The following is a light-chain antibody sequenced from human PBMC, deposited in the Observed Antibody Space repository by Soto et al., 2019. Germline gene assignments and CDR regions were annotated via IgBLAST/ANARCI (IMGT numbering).Light chain of an antibody. CDR3: CSYTSSDTWV. CDR1: SSDVGSYNR. J-gene: IGLJ3*02. CDR2: GVS. Sequence: QSALTQPPSVSGSPGQSVTISCTGTSSDVGSYNRVSWYQQPPGTAPKVMIYGVSNRPSGVPDRFSGSKSGNTASLTISGLQAEDEADYYCCSYTSSDTWVFGAGTQLTVL. V-gene: IGLV2-18*02.